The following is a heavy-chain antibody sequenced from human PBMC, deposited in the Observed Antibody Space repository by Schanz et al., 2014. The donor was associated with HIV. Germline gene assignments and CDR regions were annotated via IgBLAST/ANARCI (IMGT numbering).Heavy chain of an antibody. Sequence: QVQLVQSGAEVKKPGSSVKISCKASGDSFSNLGINWVRQAPGQGLEWMAIINPLQDKTAHAQKVQGRLTMTRDTSTGTVYMQLNNLRSEDTAVYYCARAPYRSGWYGVDYWGQGTLVTVSS. J-gene: IGHJ4*02. CDR3: ARAPYRSGWYGVDY. V-gene: IGHV1-46*01. CDR2: INPLQDKT. D-gene: IGHD6-19*01. CDR1: GDSFSNLG.